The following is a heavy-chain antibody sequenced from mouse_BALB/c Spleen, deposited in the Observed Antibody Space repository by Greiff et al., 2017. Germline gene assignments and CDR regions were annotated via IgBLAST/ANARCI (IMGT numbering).Heavy chain of an antibody. CDR3: TRGGWLSPSWFAY. J-gene: IGHJ3*01. CDR2: IDPETGGT. CDR1: GYTFTDYE. V-gene: IGHV1-15*01. Sequence: QVQLQQSGAELVRPGASVTLSCKASGYTFTDYEMHWVKQTPVHGLEWIGAIDPETGGTGYNQKFKGKATLTADKSSSTAYMELRSLTSEDSAVYYCTRGGWLSPSWFAYWGQGTLVTVSA. D-gene: IGHD2-3*01.